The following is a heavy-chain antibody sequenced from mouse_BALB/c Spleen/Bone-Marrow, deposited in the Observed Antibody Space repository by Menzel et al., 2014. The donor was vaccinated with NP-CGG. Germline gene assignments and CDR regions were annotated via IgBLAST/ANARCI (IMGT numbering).Heavy chain of an antibody. CDR2: ILPGSGNT. J-gene: IGHJ3*01. CDR1: GYAFTNYL. Sequence: VQLQQSGAELVRPGTSVKVSCKASGYAFTNYLIEWVKQRPGHGLEWIGEILPGSGNTHYNEKFKGKATFTADTSSNTAYMQLSSLTSEDSAVYYCTRQGFACWGQGTLVTVSA. V-gene: IGHV1-54*02. CDR3: TRQGFAC.